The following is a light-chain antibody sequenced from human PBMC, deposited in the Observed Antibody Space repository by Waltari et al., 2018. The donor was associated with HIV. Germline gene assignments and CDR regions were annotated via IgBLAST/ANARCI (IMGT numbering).Light chain of an antibody. CDR3: ATWDDSLSGRM. V-gene: IGLV1-44*01. CDR2: NNN. J-gene: IGLJ3*02. CDR1: SSNIGSNI. Sequence: QSVLTQPPSASGTPGQRVTISCSGTSSNIGSNIVNWYQQFPGTPPKLLIYNNNERPSGVPDRFSGSKSGASASLVISGLQSEDEAHYYCATWDDSLSGRMFGGGTKLTVL.